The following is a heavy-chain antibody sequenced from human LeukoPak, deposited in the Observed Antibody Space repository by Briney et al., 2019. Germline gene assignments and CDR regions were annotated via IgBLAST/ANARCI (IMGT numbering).Heavy chain of an antibody. CDR2: TNPNSGGT. D-gene: IGHD3-9*01. J-gene: IGHJ3*02. CDR1: GSPFTGYY. V-gene: IGHV1-2*02. CDR3: AREPEVRYFDWLLRSDSAFDI. Sequence: ASVKVSCKASGSPFTGYYMHWVRQAPGQRLEWMGWTNPNSGGTNSAQKFQGRVTMTRDTSISTAYMELSRLRSDDTAVYYCAREPEVRYFDWLLRSDSAFDIWGQGTMVTVSS.